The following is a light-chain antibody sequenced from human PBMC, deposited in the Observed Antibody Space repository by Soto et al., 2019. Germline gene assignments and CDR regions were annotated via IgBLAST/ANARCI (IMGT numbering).Light chain of an antibody. CDR2: AAS. V-gene: IGKV1-39*01. CDR1: QTVSRY. J-gene: IGKJ1*01. Sequence: DIQLTHSPSSLSASVCDTVTITSRASQTVSRYLNWYQQKSGTAPKLLIYAASTLHTGVPSRFSGRGSGTDFTLTINNLQREDFADYFCQQTYSNLWTFGQGTKVDIK. CDR3: QQTYSNLWT.